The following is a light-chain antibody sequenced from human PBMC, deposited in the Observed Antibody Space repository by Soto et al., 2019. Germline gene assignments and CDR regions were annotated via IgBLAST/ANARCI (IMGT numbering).Light chain of an antibody. V-gene: IGKV4-1*01. J-gene: IGKJ1*01. CDR3: QQYYGSSGT. CDR2: CAS. Sequence: IVMTQSPDSLAVSLGERATINCKSSQNILYSSNNKNYLAWYQQKPGQPPKLLIYCASTRESGVPDRFSGSGSGTDFTLTISSLHAEDVAVYYCQQYYGSSGTFGQGTKVEIK. CDR1: QNILYSSNNKNY.